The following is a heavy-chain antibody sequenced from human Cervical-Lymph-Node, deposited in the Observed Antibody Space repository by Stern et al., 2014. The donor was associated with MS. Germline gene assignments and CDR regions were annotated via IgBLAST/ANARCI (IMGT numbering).Heavy chain of an antibody. D-gene: IGHD1-26*01. CDR3: AKGGSGSYLD. J-gene: IGHJ4*02. CDR2: ISYDGRDK. CDR1: GFVFRRSA. Sequence: VHLVESGGGVVQPGRSLRLSCAASGFVFRRSALHWVRQAPGKGLDWVALISYDGRDKYYTDSVKGRFTVSRDNSNNTVDLEMNSLRLEDTAVYYCAKGGSGSYLDWGQGSLVTVSS. V-gene: IGHV3-30*04.